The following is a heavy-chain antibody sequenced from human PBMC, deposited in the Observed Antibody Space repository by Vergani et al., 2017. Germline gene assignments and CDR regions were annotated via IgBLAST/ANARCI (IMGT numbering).Heavy chain of an antibody. CDR2: ISGSGGST. V-gene: IGHV3-23*01. CDR3: AKPPPEIVVVPAAIDY. J-gene: IGHJ4*02. CDR1: GFTFSSYA. D-gene: IGHD2-2*01. Sequence: EVQLLESGGGLVQPGGSLRLSCAASGFTFSSYAMSWVRQAPGKGLEWVSAISGSGGSTYYADSVKGRFTISRDNSKNTLYLQMNSLRAEDTAVYYCAKPPPEIVVVPAAIDYWGQGTLVTVSS.